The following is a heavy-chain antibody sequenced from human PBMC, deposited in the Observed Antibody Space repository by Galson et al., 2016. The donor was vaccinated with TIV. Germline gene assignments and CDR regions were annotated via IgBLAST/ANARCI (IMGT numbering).Heavy chain of an antibody. J-gene: IGHJ4*02. Sequence: PALVKPTQTPTLTCTFSGFSLTTSGVCVSWIRQPPGKALEWLARIDWDDDKSYTSSLKTRLTISKDTSKNQVVLRMTNMDPVDTATYYCARISGYYDHSGHFIPRSFDYWGQGTPVTVSS. D-gene: IGHD3-22*01. CDR1: GFSLTTSGVC. CDR3: ARISGYYDHSGHFIPRSFDY. V-gene: IGHV2-70*11. CDR2: IDWDDDK.